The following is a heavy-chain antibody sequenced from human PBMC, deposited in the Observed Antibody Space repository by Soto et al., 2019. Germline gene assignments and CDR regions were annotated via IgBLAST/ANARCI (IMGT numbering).Heavy chain of an antibody. CDR3: ARQIAATGTSGTFDY. V-gene: IGHV6-1*01. CDR2: TYYRSTWSN. J-gene: IGHJ4*02. Sequence: QVQLQQSGPGLVKPSQTLSLTCAISGDSVSSNSAAWTWIRQSPSRGLEWLGRTYYRSTWSNDYAISVKSRIAINPDTSNNQFSLHLNSVTPEDTAVYYCARQIAATGTSGTFDYWSQGTLVTVSS. CDR1: GDSVSSNSAA. D-gene: IGHD6-13*01.